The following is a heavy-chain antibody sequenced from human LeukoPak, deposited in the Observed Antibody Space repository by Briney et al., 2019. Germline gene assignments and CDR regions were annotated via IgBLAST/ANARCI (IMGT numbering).Heavy chain of an antibody. CDR1: GGSMNEYY. J-gene: IGHJ6*03. D-gene: IGHD1-14*01. V-gene: IGHV4-59*01. CDR2: IYYSGST. CDR3: TSGTLSYYYMDV. Sequence: PSETLSLTCSVSGGSMNEYYWSWIRQPPGKGLEWIGYIYYSGSTNYDPSLKSRITISVETSKNQFSLKLSSVTAADTAVYYCTSGTLSYYYMDVWGKGTTVTISS.